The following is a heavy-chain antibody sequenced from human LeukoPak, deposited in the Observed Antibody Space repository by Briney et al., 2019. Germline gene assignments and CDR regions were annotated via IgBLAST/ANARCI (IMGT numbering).Heavy chain of an antibody. CDR1: GYSFADYY. V-gene: IGHV1-2*02. CDR2: IKPNSGDT. CDR3: AANILVRDIINWFDP. D-gene: IGHD3-10*01. Sequence: ASVKVSCKASGYSFADYYMHWVRQARGQGLEWMGWIKPNSGDTRSAQKFHGRVTMTRDTSISTAYMELSSLKYDDTAVYYCAANILVRDIINWFDPWGQGTLVTVSS. J-gene: IGHJ5*02.